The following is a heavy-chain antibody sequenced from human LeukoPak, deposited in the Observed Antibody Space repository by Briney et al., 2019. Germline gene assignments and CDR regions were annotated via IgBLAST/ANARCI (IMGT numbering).Heavy chain of an antibody. CDR2: MSPNSGNT. V-gene: IGHV1-8*03. CDR1: GYTFTSYD. CDR3: ARYCSSTSCYMGDDAFDI. Sequence: GASVKVSCKASGYTFTSYDINWVRQATRQGLEWMGWMSPNSGNTGYAQKFQGRVTITRNTSISTAYMELSSLRSEDTAVYYCARYCSSTSCYMGDDAFDIWGQGTMVTVSS. D-gene: IGHD2-2*02. J-gene: IGHJ3*02.